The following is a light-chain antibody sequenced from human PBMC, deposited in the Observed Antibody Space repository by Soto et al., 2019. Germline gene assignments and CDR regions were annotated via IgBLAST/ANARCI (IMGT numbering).Light chain of an antibody. CDR1: TSDVGTYKF. J-gene: IGLJ2*01. Sequence: QSALTQPASVSGSPGQSITISCTGTTSDVGTYKFVSWYQQHPGIAPKLMIYEVSERPSGVSNRFSGSKSGNTASLTSAGLQAEDEADSYCCSHAGRHVIFGGGTTLTVL. CDR2: EVS. CDR3: CSHAGRHVI. V-gene: IGLV2-23*02.